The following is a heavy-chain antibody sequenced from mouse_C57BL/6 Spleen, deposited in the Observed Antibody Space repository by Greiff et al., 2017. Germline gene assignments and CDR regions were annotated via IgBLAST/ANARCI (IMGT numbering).Heavy chain of an antibody. D-gene: IGHD2-4*01. J-gene: IGHJ4*01. Sequence: QVQLQQPGAELVKPGASVQLSCKASGYTFTSYWMHWVKQRPGRGLEWIGMIDPNSGGTKYNEKFKSKATLTVDKPSSTAYMQLSILTSEDSAVYYGARGDYDYDGAMGYWGQGTSVTVSS. CDR3: ARGDYDYDGAMGY. CDR1: GYTFTSYW. CDR2: IDPNSGGT. V-gene: IGHV1-72*01.